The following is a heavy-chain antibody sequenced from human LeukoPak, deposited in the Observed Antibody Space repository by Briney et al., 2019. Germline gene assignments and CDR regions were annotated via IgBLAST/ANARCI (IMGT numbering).Heavy chain of an antibody. CDR2: IIPIFGTA. Sequence: ASVKVSCKASGYTFTSYGISWVRQAPGQGLEWMGRIIPIFGTANYAQKFQGRVTITTDESTSTAYMELSSLRSEDTAVYYCARRDRNSSSFFYYWGQGTLVTVSS. V-gene: IGHV1-69*05. CDR3: ARRDRNSSSFFYY. CDR1: GYTFTSYG. J-gene: IGHJ4*02. D-gene: IGHD6-13*01.